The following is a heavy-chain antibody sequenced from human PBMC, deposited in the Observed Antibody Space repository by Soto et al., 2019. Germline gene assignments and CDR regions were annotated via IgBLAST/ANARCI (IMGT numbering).Heavy chain of an antibody. CDR3: AKWSVAKDAFDI. J-gene: IGHJ3*02. CDR2: INAGNGNT. D-gene: IGHD5-12*01. CDR1: GYTFTSYA. V-gene: IGHV1-3*01. Sequence: ASVKVSCKASGYTFTSYAMHWVRQAPGQRLEWMGWINAGNGNTKYSQKFRGRVTITRDTSASTAYMELSSLRSEDTAVYYCAKWSVAKDAFDIWGQGTMVTVSS.